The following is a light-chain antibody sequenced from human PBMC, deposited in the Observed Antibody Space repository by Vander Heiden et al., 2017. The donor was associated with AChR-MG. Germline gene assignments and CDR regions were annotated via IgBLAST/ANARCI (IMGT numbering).Light chain of an antibody. Sequence: AIQMTQSPSSLSASVGDRVTITCRASQDISSALIWYQQKPGKVPKVLIYDASSLVSGVPSRFSGSGSGTEFTLTISSLQPEDFATYHCQQCSSYPLTLGGGTKVEIK. CDR3: QQCSSYPLT. V-gene: IGKV1-13*02. CDR1: QDISSA. J-gene: IGKJ4*01. CDR2: DAS.